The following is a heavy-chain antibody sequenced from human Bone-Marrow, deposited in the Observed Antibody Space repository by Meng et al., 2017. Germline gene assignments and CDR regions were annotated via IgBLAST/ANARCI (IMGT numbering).Heavy chain of an antibody. V-gene: IGHV3-73*02. Sequence: GRRVESGGGFVRPGGSLKLCCAASGFTFSGSAMDWVRQASGKGLEWVGRIRSKANSYATAYAASVKGRFTISRDDSKNTAYLQMNSLKTEDTAVYYCTLTVTTQFDYWGQGTLVTVSS. D-gene: IGHD4-17*01. J-gene: IGHJ4*02. CDR3: TLTVTTQFDY. CDR2: IRSKANSYAT. CDR1: GFTFSGSA.